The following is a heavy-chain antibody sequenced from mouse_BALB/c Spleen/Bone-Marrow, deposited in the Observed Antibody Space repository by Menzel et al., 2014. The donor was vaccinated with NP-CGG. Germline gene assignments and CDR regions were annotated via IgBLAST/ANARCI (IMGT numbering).Heavy chain of an antibody. CDR2: ISSGSSTI. Sequence: EVKLMESGGGLVQPGGSRKLSCAASGVTFSSFGMHWVRQAPEKGLEWVAYISSGSSTIYYADTVKGRFTISRDNPKNTLFLQMTCLRSEDTAMYYCARDYGYAMDYWGQGTSVTVSS. V-gene: IGHV5-17*02. D-gene: IGHD1-1*01. J-gene: IGHJ4*01. CDR3: ARDYGYAMDY. CDR1: GVTFSSFG.